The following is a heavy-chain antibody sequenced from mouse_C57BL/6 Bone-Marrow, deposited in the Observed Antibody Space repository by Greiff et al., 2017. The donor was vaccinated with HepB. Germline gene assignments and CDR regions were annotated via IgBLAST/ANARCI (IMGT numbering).Heavy chain of an antibody. Sequence: EVQLVESGPGLVKPSQSLSLTCSVTGYSITSGYYWNWIRQFPGNKLEWMGYISYDGSNNYNPSLKNRIAITRDTSKKQFFLKLNSVTTEDTATYYCAITTVVATDYWGQGTSVTVSS. J-gene: IGHJ4*01. D-gene: IGHD1-1*01. CDR2: ISYDGSN. V-gene: IGHV3-6*01. CDR3: AITTVVATDY. CDR1: GYSITSGYY.